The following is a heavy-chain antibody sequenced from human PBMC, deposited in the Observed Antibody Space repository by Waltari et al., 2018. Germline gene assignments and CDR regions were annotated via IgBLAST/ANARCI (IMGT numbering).Heavy chain of an antibody. D-gene: IGHD6-6*01. J-gene: IGHJ4*02. CDR3: ARAYSSSSIDY. V-gene: IGHV4-59*11. CDR2: IFYSGRT. CDR1: GASITSHF. Sequence: QVQLQESGPGLVKASETLSLTCTVSGASITSHFWSWIRQPPGKGLEWIGYIFYSGRTTYNPSLESRVTILVDTSKNQFSLKLNSLTAADTAVYYCARAYSSSSIDYWGQGTLVTVSS.